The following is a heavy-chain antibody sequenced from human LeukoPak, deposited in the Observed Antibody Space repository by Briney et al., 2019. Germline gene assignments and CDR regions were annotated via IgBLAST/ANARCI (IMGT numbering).Heavy chain of an antibody. Sequence: EASVKVSCKASGGTFSSYAISWVRQAPGQGLEWMGRINPNSGGTNYAQKFQGRVTMTRDTSISTAYMELSRLRSDDTAVYYCARQPFDYWGQGTLVTVSS. CDR1: GGTFSSYA. CDR2: INPNSGGT. V-gene: IGHV1-2*06. CDR3: ARQPFDY. J-gene: IGHJ4*02.